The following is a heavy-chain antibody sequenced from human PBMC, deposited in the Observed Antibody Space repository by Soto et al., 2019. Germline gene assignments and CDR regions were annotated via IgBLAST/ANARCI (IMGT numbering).Heavy chain of an antibody. CDR3: ARGRRRGYDFWSGYSARFYFDY. CDR2: INHSGST. D-gene: IGHD3-3*01. CDR1: GGSFSGYY. J-gene: IGHJ4*02. V-gene: IGHV4-34*01. Sequence: PSETLSLTCAVYGGSFSGYYWSWIRQPPGKGLEWIGEINHSGSTNYNPSLKSRVTISVDTSKNQFSLKLSSVTAADTAVYYCARGRRRGYDFWSGYSARFYFDYWGQGTLVTVSS.